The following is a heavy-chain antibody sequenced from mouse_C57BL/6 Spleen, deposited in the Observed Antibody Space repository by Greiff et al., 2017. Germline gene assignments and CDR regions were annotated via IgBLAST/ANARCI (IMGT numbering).Heavy chain of an antibody. CDR1: GYTFTSYT. V-gene: IGHV1-4*01. CDR3: ARTDGSSGAWFAY. J-gene: IGHJ3*01. Sequence: QVQLQQSGAELARPGASVKMSCKASGYTFTSYTMHWVKQRPGQGLEWIGYINPSSGYTKYNQKFKDKATLTADKSSSTAYMQLSSLTSEDSAVYYWARTDGSSGAWFAYWGQGTLVTVSA. CDR2: INPSSGYT. D-gene: IGHD1-1*01.